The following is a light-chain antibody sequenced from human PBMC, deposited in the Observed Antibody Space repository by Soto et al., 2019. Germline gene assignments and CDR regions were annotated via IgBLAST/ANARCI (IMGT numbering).Light chain of an antibody. CDR3: QQYNDWPPRVT. V-gene: IGKV3-15*01. CDR2: GAS. Sequence: EIVLTPSPATLSVSPGERATLSCRASQSVSSNLAWYQQKPGQAPRLLLYGASTRATGIPARFSGSGSGTEFTLTISSLQSEDFAVYYCQQYNDWPPRVTFGQGTRLELK. CDR1: QSVSSN. J-gene: IGKJ5*01.